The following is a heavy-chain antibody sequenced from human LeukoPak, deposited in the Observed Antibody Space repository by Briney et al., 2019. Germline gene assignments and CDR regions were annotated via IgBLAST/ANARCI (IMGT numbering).Heavy chain of an antibody. CDR3: ARGRNRRPFDY. Sequence: GASVKVSCKASGFTFTSSAMQWVRQARGQRLEWIGWIVVGSGNRNYAQKFRERVTITRDMSTSTAYMELSSLRSEDTAVYYCARGRNRRPFDYWGQGTLDTVSS. J-gene: IGHJ4*02. CDR1: GFTFTSSA. V-gene: IGHV1-58*02. D-gene: IGHD1-14*01. CDR2: IVVGSGNR.